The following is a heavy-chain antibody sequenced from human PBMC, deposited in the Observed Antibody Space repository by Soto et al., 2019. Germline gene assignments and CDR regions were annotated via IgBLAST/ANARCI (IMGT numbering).Heavy chain of an antibody. CDR2: ISGSGGST. J-gene: IGHJ4*02. Sequence: GGSLRLSCAASGFTFSSYAMSWVRQAPGKGLEWVSAISGSGGSTYYADSVKGRFTISRDNSKNTLYLQMDSLRAEDTAVYYCAKGPQYSSSSDYWGQGTLVTVSS. CDR1: GFTFSSYA. CDR3: AKGPQYSSSSDY. D-gene: IGHD6-6*01. V-gene: IGHV3-23*01.